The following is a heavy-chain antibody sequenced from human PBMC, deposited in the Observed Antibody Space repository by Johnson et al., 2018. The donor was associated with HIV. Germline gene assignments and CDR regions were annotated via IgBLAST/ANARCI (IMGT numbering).Heavy chain of an antibody. CDR1: GFTLSSYD. D-gene: IGHD4-11*01. CDR2: IDTAGDT. V-gene: IGHV3-13*01. J-gene: IGHJ3*02. CDR3: ARRSIRSDGFDI. Sequence: VQLVESGGGLVQPGGSLRLSCAASGFTLSSYDMHWVRQATGKGLEWVSEIDTAGDTYYPGSVKGRFTTSRENAKNSLYLQINSLRAGETAVYYCARRSIRSDGFDIWGQGTMVTVSS.